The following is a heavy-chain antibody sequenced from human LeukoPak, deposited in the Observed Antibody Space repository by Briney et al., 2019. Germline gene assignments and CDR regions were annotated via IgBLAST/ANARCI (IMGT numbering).Heavy chain of an antibody. Sequence: PGGSPRLSCAASEFNLSGSTIHWVRQAPGKGLEWVSYISSSGSTIYYADSVKGRFTISRDNAKNSLYLQMNSLRAEDTAVYYCAELGITMIGGVWGKGTTVTISS. D-gene: IGHD3-10*02. V-gene: IGHV3-48*04. CDR3: AELGITMIGGV. CDR2: ISSSGSTI. J-gene: IGHJ6*04. CDR1: EFNLSGST.